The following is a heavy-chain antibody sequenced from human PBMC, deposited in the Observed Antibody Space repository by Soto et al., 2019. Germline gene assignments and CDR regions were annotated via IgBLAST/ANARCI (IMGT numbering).Heavy chain of an antibody. V-gene: IGHV3-11*01. CDR3: ARVKHVLRYFDWLLADY. Sequence: GSLRLSCAASGFTFSDYYMSWIRQAPGKGLEWVSYISSSGSTIYYADSVKGRFTISRDNAKNSLYLQMNSLRAEDTAVYYCARVKHVLRYFDWLLADYWGQGTLVTVSS. J-gene: IGHJ4*02. CDR2: ISSSGSTI. D-gene: IGHD3-9*01. CDR1: GFTFSDYY.